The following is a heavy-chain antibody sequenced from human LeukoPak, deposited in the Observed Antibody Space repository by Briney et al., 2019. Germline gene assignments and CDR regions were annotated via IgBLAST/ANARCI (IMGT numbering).Heavy chain of an antibody. CDR3: ARRPDPISIDYGGIPYWYFDL. V-gene: IGHV5-51*01. D-gene: IGHD4-23*01. J-gene: IGHJ2*01. Sequence: GESLKISCKGSGYSFTSYWIGWVRQMPGKGLEWMGIIYPGDSDTRYSPSFQGQVTISADKSISTAYLQWSSLKASDTAMYYCARRPDPISIDYGGIPYWYFDLWGRGTLVTVSS. CDR1: GYSFTSYW. CDR2: IYPGDSDT.